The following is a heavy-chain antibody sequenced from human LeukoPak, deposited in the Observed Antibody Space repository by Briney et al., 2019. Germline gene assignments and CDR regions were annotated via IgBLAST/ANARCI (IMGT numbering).Heavy chain of an antibody. CDR1: GFTFSSYA. CDR2: ISGSGGST. D-gene: IGHD3-10*01. J-gene: IGHJ4*02. Sequence: PGGSLRLSCAASGFTFSSYAMSWVRQAPGKRLEWVSAISGSGGSTYYADSVKGRFTISRDNSKNTLYLQMNSLRAEDTAVYYRANRSGARVDYWGQGTLVTVSS. V-gene: IGHV3-23*01. CDR3: ANRSGARVDY.